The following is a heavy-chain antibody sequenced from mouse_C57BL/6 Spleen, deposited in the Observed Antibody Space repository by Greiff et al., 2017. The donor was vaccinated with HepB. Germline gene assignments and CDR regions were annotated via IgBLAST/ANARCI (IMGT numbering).Heavy chain of an antibody. V-gene: IGHV1-18*01. CDR2: INPNNGGT. Sequence: VQLQQSGPELVKPGASVKIPCKASGYTFTDYNMDWVKQSHGKSLEWIGDINPNNGGTIYNQKFKGKATLTVDKSSSTAYMELRSLTSEDTAVYYCAREGTVVAPGYFDVWGTGTTVTVSS. D-gene: IGHD1-1*01. J-gene: IGHJ1*03. CDR1: GYTFTDYN. CDR3: AREGTVVAPGYFDV.